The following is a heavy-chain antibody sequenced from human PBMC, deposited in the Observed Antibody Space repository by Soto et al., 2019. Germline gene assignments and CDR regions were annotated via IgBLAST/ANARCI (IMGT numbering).Heavy chain of an antibody. V-gene: IGHV3-23*01. CDR1: GFTFSSYA. CDR3: AKAGAYGSGNYYSYFDY. CDR2: ISGSGANT. Sequence: EVQLLESGGGLVQPGGSLRLSCAASGFTFSSYAMTWVRQAPGKGLEWVSTISGSGANTHYADSVRGRFTVSRDNSKNTLFVQVNSLRAKDAAVYYCAKAGAYGSGNYYSYFDYWGQGSLVTVSS. J-gene: IGHJ4*02. D-gene: IGHD3-10*01.